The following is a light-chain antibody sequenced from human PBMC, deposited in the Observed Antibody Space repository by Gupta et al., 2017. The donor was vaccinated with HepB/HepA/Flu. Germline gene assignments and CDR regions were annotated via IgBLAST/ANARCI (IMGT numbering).Light chain of an antibody. Sequence: QSVLTPPPSAAGTAGRGVPFSCSGSSSSFGGNYVYWYQQLPGTAPKLLIDRNNQRPSGVPDRFACSKSGTSASLPISGLPSEDEADDDCAAWDDGLSAVVCGGGTKLTV. V-gene: IGLV1-47*01. J-gene: IGLJ2*01. CDR2: RNN. CDR3: AAWDDGLSAVV. CDR1: SSSFGGNY.